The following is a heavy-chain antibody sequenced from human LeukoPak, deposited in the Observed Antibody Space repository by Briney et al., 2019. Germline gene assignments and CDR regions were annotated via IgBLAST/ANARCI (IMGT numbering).Heavy chain of an antibody. D-gene: IGHD2-15*01. J-gene: IGHJ6*03. Sequence: PSETLSLTCAVYGGSFSGYYWSWIRQPPGKGLEWIGEINHSGSTNYNPSPKSRDTISVDTSKNQFSLKLSSVTAADTAVYYCARHKKGGCSGGSCYRGMYYYYMDVWGKGTTVTISS. CDR1: GGSFSGYY. CDR2: INHSGST. V-gene: IGHV4-34*01. CDR3: ARHKKGGCSGGSCYRGMYYYYMDV.